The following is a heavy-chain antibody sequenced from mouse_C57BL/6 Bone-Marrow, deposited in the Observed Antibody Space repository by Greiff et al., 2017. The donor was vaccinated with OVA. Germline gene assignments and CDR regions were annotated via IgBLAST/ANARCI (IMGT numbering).Heavy chain of an antibody. Sequence: QVQLQQPGAELVMPGASVKLSCKASGYTFTSYWMHWVKQRPGQGLEWIGEIDPSDSYTNYNQKFKGKSTLTVDKSSSTAYMQLSSLTSEDSAVYYCARSPGTHYFDYWCQGTTLTVSS. V-gene: IGHV1-69*01. J-gene: IGHJ2*01. D-gene: IGHD4-1*01. CDR1: GYTFTSYW. CDR2: IDPSDSYT. CDR3: ARSPGTHYFDY.